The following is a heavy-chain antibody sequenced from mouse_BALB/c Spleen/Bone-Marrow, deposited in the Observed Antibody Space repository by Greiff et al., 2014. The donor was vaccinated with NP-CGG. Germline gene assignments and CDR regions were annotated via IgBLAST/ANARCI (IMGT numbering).Heavy chain of an antibody. Sequence: KLVESGPGLVAPSQSLSITCTVSGLSLTDYAISWIRQPPGKGLEWLGIIWGGGSTYYNPALKSRLTISKDNSRSQVFLKMNSLQTDDTAMYYCAKQYGNSDWYFDVWGAGTTVAVSS. D-gene: IGHD2-1*01. CDR2: IWGGGST. J-gene: IGHJ1*01. V-gene: IGHV2-6-5*01. CDR3: AKQYGNSDWYFDV. CDR1: GLSLTDYA.